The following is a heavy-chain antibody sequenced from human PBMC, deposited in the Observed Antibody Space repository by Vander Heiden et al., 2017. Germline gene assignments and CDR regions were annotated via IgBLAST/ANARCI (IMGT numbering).Heavy chain of an antibody. CDR2: IIPIFGTA. D-gene: IGHD2-15*01. J-gene: IGHJ6*02. Sequence: QVQLVQSGAEVKKPGSSVKVSCKASGGTFSSYAISWVRQAPGQGLERMGGIIPIFGTANYAQKFQGRVTITADESTSTAYMELSSLRSEDTAVYYCARASIVVVAATPGYYYYGMDVWGQGTTVTVSS. V-gene: IGHV1-69*01. CDR3: ARASIVVVAATPGYYYYGMDV. CDR1: GGTFSSYA.